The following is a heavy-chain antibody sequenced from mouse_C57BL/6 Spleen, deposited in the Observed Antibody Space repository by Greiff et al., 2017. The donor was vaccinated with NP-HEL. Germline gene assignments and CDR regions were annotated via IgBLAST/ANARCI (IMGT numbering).Heavy chain of an antibody. V-gene: IGHV1-82*01. D-gene: IGHD1-1*01. Sequence: VQLQQSGPELVKPGASVKISCKASGYAFSSSWMNWVKQRPGKGLEWIGRIYPGDGDTNYNGKFKGKATLTADKSSSTAYMQLSSLTSEDSAVYFCARWEGNYYGSNAMDYWGQGTSVTVSS. J-gene: IGHJ4*01. CDR1: GYAFSSSW. CDR2: IYPGDGDT. CDR3: ARWEGNYYGSNAMDY.